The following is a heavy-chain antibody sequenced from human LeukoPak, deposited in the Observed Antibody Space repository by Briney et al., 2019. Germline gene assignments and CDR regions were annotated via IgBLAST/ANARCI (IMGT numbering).Heavy chain of an antibody. D-gene: IGHD2-21*02. CDR3: ARSALQCGDDCYFDY. V-gene: IGHV1-2*04. CDR1: GYTFTGYY. J-gene: IGHJ4*02. CDR2: INPNSGGT. Sequence: ASVKVSCKASGYTFTGYYMHWVRQAPGQGLEWMGWINPNSGGTNYAQKFQGWVTMTRDTSISTAYMELSRLRSDDTAVYYCARSALQCGDDCYFDYWGQGTLVSVSS.